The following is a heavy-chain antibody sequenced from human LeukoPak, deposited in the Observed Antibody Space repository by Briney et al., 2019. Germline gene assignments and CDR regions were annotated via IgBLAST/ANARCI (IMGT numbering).Heavy chain of an antibody. V-gene: IGHV3-21*01. J-gene: IGHJ4*02. Sequence: GGSLRLSCAASGFTCRSYSMNWVRQAPGKGLEWVSAIDPSSTYIYYADSVKGRFTISRDNAEDSLYPQMNSLRVEDTAVYYCARAPTVLVGYCSSASCQADYWGQGTLVTVSS. CDR3: ARAPTVLVGYCSSASCQADY. CDR1: GFTCRSYS. D-gene: IGHD2-2*01. CDR2: IDPSSTYI.